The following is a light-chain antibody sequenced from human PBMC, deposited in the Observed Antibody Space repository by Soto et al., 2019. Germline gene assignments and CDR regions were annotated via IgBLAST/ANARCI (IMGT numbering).Light chain of an antibody. V-gene: IGLV4-69*01. J-gene: IGLJ2*01. CDR1: SGHSNYV. CDR2: LNSDGSH. CDR3: QTWDTGIRV. Sequence: QLVLTQSPSASASLGASVKLTCTLSSGHSNYVIAWHQQQPEKGPRYLMKLNSDGSHSKGDGIPDRFSGSSSRAERYLTISSLQSEDEADYYCQTWDTGIRVFGGGTKLTVL.